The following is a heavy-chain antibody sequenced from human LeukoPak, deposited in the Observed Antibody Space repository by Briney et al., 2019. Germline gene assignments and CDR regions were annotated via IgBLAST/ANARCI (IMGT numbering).Heavy chain of an antibody. CDR1: GFTFSSYR. Sequence: GVSLRLSCAASGFTFSSYRMSWLPQAPGKGLEGVGSIKIDGSVEMYVVSVQGRFNFSRDNTKNSMYLQMNRLRGDDTAVYYCARLRGDITAFDLWGQGTLVTVSS. CDR3: ARLRGDITAFDL. J-gene: IGHJ4*02. V-gene: IGHV3-7*01. CDR2: IKIDGSVE. D-gene: IGHD1-20*01.